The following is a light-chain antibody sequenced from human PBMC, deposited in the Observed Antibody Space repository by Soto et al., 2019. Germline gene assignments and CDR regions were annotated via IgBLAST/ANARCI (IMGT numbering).Light chain of an antibody. CDR3: SSYTSSRAYV. CDR1: SSGVGVYNY. J-gene: IGLJ1*01. CDR2: EVS. V-gene: IGLV2-14*01. Sequence: SLLSQPASVSGSPGQSITISCTGTSSGVGVYNYVSWYQQHSGKAPKLMIHEVSNRPSGVSNRFSGSKSGNTASLTISGLQAEDEADYYCSSYTSSRAYVFGIGTKVTVL.